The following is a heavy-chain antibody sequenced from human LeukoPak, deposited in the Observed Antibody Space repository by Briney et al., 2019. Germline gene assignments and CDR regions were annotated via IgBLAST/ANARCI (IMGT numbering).Heavy chain of an antibody. CDR3: AFIAAAGKPFDY. J-gene: IGHJ4*02. CDR1: GGTFSSYA. D-gene: IGHD6-13*01. V-gene: IGHV1-69*06. Sequence: GASVKVSCKASGGTFSSYAISWVRQAPGQGLEWMGGIIPIFGTANYAQKFQGRVTITADKSTSTAYMELSSLRSEDTAVYYCAFIAAAGKPFDYWGQGTLVTVSS. CDR2: IIPIFGTA.